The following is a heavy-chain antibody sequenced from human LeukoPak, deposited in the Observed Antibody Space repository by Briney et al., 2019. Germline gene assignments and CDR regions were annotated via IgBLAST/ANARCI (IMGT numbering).Heavy chain of an antibody. V-gene: IGHV3-21*01. CDR1: GFTFAAYT. J-gene: IGHJ4*02. CDR3: ARGGSGGAPVPYYSDY. D-gene: IGHD2-15*01. CDR2: ISASTKFI. Sequence: GGSLRLSCAASGFTFAAYTMTWVRQAPGKGLEWVSSISASTKFIFYADSVKGRFTISRDNAGNSLYLQMSSLRAEDTALYYCARGGSGGAPVPYYSDYWGQGTLVTVSS.